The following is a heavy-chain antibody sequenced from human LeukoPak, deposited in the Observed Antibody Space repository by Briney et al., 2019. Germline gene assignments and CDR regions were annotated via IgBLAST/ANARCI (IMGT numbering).Heavy chain of an antibody. CDR1: GFTFSSYW. J-gene: IGHJ4*02. CDR2: IKEDGSEK. V-gene: IGHV3-7*01. D-gene: IGHD6-19*01. CDR3: ARVRSIAGAGNAPIYFDY. Sequence: PGGSLRLSCAASGFTFSSYWMGWVRQAPGKGLEWVANIKEDGSEKYYVDSVKGRFTISRDNAKNSLYLQMNSLRAEDTAVYYCARVRSIAGAGNAPIYFDYWGQGTLVTVSS.